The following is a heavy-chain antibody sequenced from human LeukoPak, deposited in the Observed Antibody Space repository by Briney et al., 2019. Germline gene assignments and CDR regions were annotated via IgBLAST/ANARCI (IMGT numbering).Heavy chain of an antibody. Sequence: TSETLSLTCTVSGGSLSSYYWSWIRQPPGKGLEWIGYIYYSGSTNYNPSLKSRVTISVDTSKNQFSLKLSSVTAADTAVYYCGRDGLGSSWRRLEWWFDPWGQGTLVTVSS. V-gene: IGHV4-59*01. CDR2: IYYSGST. CDR3: GRDGLGSSWRRLEWWFDP. D-gene: IGHD6-13*01. J-gene: IGHJ5*02. CDR1: GGSLSSYY.